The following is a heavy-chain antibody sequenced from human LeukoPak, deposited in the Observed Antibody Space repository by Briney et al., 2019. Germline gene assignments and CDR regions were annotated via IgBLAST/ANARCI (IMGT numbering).Heavy chain of an antibody. J-gene: IGHJ5*02. CDR1: GGSISSSNW. CDR3: ARDFGPGGWFDP. V-gene: IGHV4-4*02. CDR2: IYYSGST. D-gene: IGHD3-3*01. Sequence: SGTLSLTCAVSGGSISSSNWWSWVRQPPGKGLEWIGYIYYSGSTNYNPSLKSRVTISVDTSKNQFSLKLSSVTAADTAVYYCARDFGPGGWFDPWGQGTLVTVSS.